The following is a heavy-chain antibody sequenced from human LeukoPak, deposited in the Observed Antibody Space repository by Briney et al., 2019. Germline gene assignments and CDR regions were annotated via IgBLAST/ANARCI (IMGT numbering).Heavy chain of an antibody. CDR3: ASYREAYALYPHGLDV. CDR2: IYAGGNT. Sequence: PSQTLSLTCSVSGASVSITAYFWNWIRQPAGEGLEWIGRIYAGGNTNYNPSLKSRVTMSLDTSKNQFSLTMNSVTAADSAVYFCASYREAYALYPHGLDVWGRGTVVTVSS. V-gene: IGHV4-61*02. CDR1: GASVSITAYF. J-gene: IGHJ3*01. D-gene: IGHD5-24*01.